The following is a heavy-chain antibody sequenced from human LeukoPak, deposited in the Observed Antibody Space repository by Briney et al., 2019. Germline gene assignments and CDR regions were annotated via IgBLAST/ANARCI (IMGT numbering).Heavy chain of an antibody. Sequence: ASVKVSCKASGYTFTSHFMHWVRQAPGQGLEWMGIINPRGGSTGYTQKFQGRVTMTRDTSTSTVYMELSSLRSEDTAVYYCARVKSYYYDTSDKDAFDIWGQGTMVTVSS. CDR3: ARVKSYYYDTSDKDAFDI. V-gene: IGHV1-46*01. J-gene: IGHJ3*02. D-gene: IGHD3-22*01. CDR1: GYTFTSHF. CDR2: INPRGGST.